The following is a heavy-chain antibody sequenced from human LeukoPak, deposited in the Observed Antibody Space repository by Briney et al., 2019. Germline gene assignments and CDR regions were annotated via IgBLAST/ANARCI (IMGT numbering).Heavy chain of an antibody. Sequence: SETLSLTCAVYGGSFSGYYWNWIRQPPGKGLEWIGEINHSGSTNYNPSLKSRVTISVDTSKNQFSLKLSSVTAADTAVYYCARGYYGGGVLCDYWGQGTLVTVSS. CDR1: GGSFSGYY. V-gene: IGHV4-34*01. D-gene: IGHD4-23*01. CDR3: ARGYYGGGVLCDY. CDR2: INHSGST. J-gene: IGHJ4*02.